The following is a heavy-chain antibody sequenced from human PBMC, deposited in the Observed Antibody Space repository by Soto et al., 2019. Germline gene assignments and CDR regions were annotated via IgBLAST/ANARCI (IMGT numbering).Heavy chain of an antibody. Sequence: ASVKVSCKASGGTFSSYAISWVRQAPGQGLEWMGGIIPTFGTANYAQKFQGRVTITADESTSAAYMELSSLRSEDTAVYYCASNSDIVATISSYYGMDVWGQGTTVTVSS. CDR3: ASNSDIVATISSYYGMDV. CDR1: GGTFSSYA. D-gene: IGHD5-12*01. J-gene: IGHJ6*02. CDR2: IIPTFGTA. V-gene: IGHV1-69*13.